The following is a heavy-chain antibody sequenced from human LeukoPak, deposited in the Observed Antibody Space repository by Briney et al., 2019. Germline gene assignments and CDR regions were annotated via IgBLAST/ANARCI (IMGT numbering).Heavy chain of an antibody. V-gene: IGHV3-20*01. J-gene: IGHJ4*02. D-gene: IGHD3-9*01. Sequence: GGSLRLSCAASGFTFSSYAMSWVRQAPGKGLEWVSGINWNGGSTGYADSVKGRFTISRDNAKDSLYLQMNSLRAEDTALYHCARAGYFDWLFPDDYWGQGTLVTVSS. CDR3: ARAGYFDWLFPDDY. CDR2: INWNGGST. CDR1: GFTFSSYA.